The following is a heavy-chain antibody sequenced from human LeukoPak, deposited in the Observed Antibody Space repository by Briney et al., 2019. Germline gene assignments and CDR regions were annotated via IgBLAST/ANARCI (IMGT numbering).Heavy chain of an antibody. D-gene: IGHD6-13*01. CDR2: INTISGGT. CDR3: AGDSSSWLPTNWFDP. Sequence: ASVKVSCKASGYTFTSYGISWVRQAPGQGLEWIGWINTISGGTNYAQKLQGRVTMTTDTSTSTAYMELRSLRSDDTAVYYCAGDSSSWLPTNWFDPWGQGTLVTVSS. J-gene: IGHJ5*02. V-gene: IGHV1-18*01. CDR1: GYTFTSYG.